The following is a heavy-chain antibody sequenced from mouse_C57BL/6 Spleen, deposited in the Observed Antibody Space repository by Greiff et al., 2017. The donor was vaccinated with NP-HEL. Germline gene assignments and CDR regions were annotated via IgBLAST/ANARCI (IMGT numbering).Heavy chain of an antibody. CDR3: ARPLYYGSSSFAY. V-gene: IGHV1-53*01. CDR1: GYTFTSYW. Sequence: QVQLKEPGTELVKPGASVKLSCKASGYTFTSYWMHWVKQRPGQGLEWIGNINPSNGGTNYNEKFKSKATLTVDKSSSTAYMQLSSLTSEDSAVYYCARPLYYGSSSFAYWGQGTLVTVSA. J-gene: IGHJ3*01. D-gene: IGHD1-1*01. CDR2: INPSNGGT.